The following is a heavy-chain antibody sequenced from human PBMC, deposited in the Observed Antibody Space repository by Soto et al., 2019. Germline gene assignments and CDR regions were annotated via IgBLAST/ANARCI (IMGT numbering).Heavy chain of an antibody. CDR2: FYSSGSI. CDR1: GYSITAGGYY. V-gene: IGHV4-31*03. D-gene: IGHD6-19*01. Sequence: SETLSLTCFVSGYSITAGGYYWSWIRHHPGKGLEWIGSFYSSGSIIYNPSLRSRVSISGDTSSNQFSMSLTSVTAADTARYYCARMYSSGSGWFHPWGQGNLVTVSS. CDR3: ARMYSSGSGWFHP. J-gene: IGHJ5*02.